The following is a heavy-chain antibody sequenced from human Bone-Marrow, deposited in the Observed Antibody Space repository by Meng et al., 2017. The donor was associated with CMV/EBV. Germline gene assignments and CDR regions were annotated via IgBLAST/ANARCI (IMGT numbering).Heavy chain of an antibody. Sequence: SETLSLTCTVSGGSISSSSYYWGWIRQPPGKGLEWIGSIYYSGSTYYNPSLKSRVTISVDTSKNQFSLKLSSVTAADTAVYYCARDHPRNWELHGVGFDYWGQGTRVTVSS. CDR3: ARDHPRNWELHGVGFDY. CDR2: IYYSGST. J-gene: IGHJ4*02. V-gene: IGHV4-39*07. D-gene: IGHD1-26*01. CDR1: GGSISSSSYY.